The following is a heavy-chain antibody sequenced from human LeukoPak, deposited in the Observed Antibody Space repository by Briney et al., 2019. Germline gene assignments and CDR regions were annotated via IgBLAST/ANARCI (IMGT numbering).Heavy chain of an antibody. D-gene: IGHD3/OR15-3a*01. J-gene: IGHJ4*02. CDR3: AAGGPASGLVPFEY. CDR1: GYTFIDYY. V-gene: IGHV1-2*02. Sequence: GASVKVSCKASGYTFIDYYMHWVRQAPGQGLEWMGWVKPTSGDTKYAKEFQGRVTMTRDTSINTAYMELSGLTFDDTAVYYCAAGGPASGLVPFEYWGQGTLVTVSS. CDR2: VKPTSGDT.